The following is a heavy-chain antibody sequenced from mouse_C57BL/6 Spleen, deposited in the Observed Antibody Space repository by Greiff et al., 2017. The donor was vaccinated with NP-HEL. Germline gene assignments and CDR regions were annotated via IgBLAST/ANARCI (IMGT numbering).Heavy chain of an antibody. CDR1: GFSINSDCY. J-gene: IGHJ4*01. CDR2: TFYSGIT. Sequence: EVKLVESGPSLVRPSQTLSLTCTVTGFSINSDCYWIWIRQFPGNKLEYIGYTFYSGITYYNPSLESRTYITRDTSKNQFSLKLSSVTTEDTATYYCARMGDGYGYGYAMDYWGQGTSVTVSS. D-gene: IGHD2-2*01. CDR3: ARMGDGYGYGYAMDY. V-gene: IGHV3-3*01.